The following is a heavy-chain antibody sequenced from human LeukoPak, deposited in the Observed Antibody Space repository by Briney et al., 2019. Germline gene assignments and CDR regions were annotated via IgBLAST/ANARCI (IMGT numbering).Heavy chain of an antibody. CDR3: ARVRYDFWSGYSGVWFDP. D-gene: IGHD3-3*01. Sequence: PSETLSLTCTVSGYSISSGYYWGWIRQPPGKGLEWIGSIYYSGSTYYNPSLKSRVTISVDTSKNQFSLKLSSVTAADTAVYYCARVRYDFWSGYSGVWFDPWGQGTLVTVSS. CDR2: IYYSGST. CDR1: GYSISSGYY. V-gene: IGHV4-38-2*02. J-gene: IGHJ5*02.